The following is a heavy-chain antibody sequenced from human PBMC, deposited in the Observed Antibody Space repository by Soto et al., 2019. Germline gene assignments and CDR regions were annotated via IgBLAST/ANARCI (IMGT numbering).Heavy chain of an antibody. V-gene: IGHV5-51*01. Sequence: GESLKISCKGSGYSFSNYWIGWLRQMPGKGLEWMGIIYPGDSETRYSPSFKGQVTISVDKTINAAYLQWSSLKASDTARYYCARPFGSSYVMDVWGQGTTVTVSS. J-gene: IGHJ6*02. CDR2: IYPGDSET. D-gene: IGHD6-6*01. CDR3: ARPFGSSYVMDV. CDR1: GYSFSNYW.